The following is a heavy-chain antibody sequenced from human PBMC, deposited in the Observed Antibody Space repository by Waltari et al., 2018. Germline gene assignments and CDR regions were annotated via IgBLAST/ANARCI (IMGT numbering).Heavy chain of an antibody. D-gene: IGHD6-13*01. J-gene: IGHJ6*02. CDR3: ARAAARYYYYGMDV. CDR2: IHYSGST. CDR1: GGSISSSSYY. V-gene: IGHV4-39*07. Sequence: QLQLQESGPGLVKPSETLSLTCTVSGGSISSSSYYWGWIRQPPGKGLEWIGSIHYSGSTYYNPSLKSRVTISVDTSKNQFSLKLSSVTAADTAVYYCARAAARYYYYGMDVWGQGTTVTVSS.